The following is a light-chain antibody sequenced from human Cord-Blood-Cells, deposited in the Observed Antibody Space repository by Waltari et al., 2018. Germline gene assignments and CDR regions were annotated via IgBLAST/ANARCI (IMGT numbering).Light chain of an antibody. CDR2: AAS. J-gene: IGKJ5*01. V-gene: IGKV1-12*01. CDR1: QGISSW. Sequence: DIQMTQSPSSVSASVQDRVDITCRASQGISSWLAWYQQKPGTAPNLLIYAASSLQSGVRSRCSGSGSGTDFTHTISSLQPEEFATYYCQQANSFPITFGQGTRLEIK. CDR3: QQANSFPIT.